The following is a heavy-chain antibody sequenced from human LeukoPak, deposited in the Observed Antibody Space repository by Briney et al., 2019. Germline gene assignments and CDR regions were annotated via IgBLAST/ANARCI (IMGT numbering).Heavy chain of an antibody. CDR1: GFTFSSYG. V-gene: IGHV3-30*02. D-gene: IGHD6-13*01. Sequence: GGSLRLSCAASGFTFSSYGMHWARQAPGKVLEWVAFIRYDGSNKYYADSVKGRFTISRDNSKNTLYLQMNSLRAEDTAVYYCAKDGAAAGYTRGAFDIWGQGTMVTVSS. CDR2: IRYDGSNK. CDR3: AKDGAAAGYTRGAFDI. J-gene: IGHJ3*02.